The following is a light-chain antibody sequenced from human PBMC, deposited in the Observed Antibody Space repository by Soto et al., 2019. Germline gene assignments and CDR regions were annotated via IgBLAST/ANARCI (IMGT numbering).Light chain of an antibody. CDR2: GAS. V-gene: IGKV3-15*01. J-gene: IGKJ1*01. Sequence: IVMTQSPATLSVSPGERATLSCRASQSVSSNLAWYQQKPGQAPRLLIYGASTRATGIPARFSGSGSGTEFTLTISSLQSEDFAVYSCQQYGSSGTFGQGTKVEIX. CDR3: QQYGSSGT. CDR1: QSVSSN.